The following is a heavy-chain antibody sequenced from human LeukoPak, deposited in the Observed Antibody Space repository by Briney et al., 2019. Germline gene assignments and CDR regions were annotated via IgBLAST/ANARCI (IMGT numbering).Heavy chain of an antibody. Sequence: PGGSLRLSCAASGFTFSSYSMNWVRQAAGKGLEWVSYISSSSSTIYYADSVKGRFTISRDNAKNSLYLQMNSLRDEDTAVYYCASGGFKGYCSGGSCYHIPYYGMDVWGQGTTVTVSS. CDR2: ISSSSSTI. J-gene: IGHJ6*02. D-gene: IGHD2-15*01. CDR3: ASGGFKGYCSGGSCYHIPYYGMDV. V-gene: IGHV3-48*02. CDR1: GFTFSSYS.